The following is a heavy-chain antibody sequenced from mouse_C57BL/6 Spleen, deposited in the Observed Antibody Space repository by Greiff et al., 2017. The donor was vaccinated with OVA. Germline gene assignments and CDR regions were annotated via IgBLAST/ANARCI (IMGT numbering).Heavy chain of an antibody. CDR2: INPNNGGT. CDR3: ARYYYGRSPYYFDY. CDR1: GYTFTDYY. D-gene: IGHD1-1*01. J-gene: IGHJ2*01. Sequence: EVQLQQSGPELVKPGASVKISCKASGYTFTDYYMNWVKQSHGKSLEWIGDINPNNGGTSYNQKFKGKATLTVDKSSSTAYMELRSLTSEDSAVYYCARYYYGRSPYYFDYWGQGTTLTVSS. V-gene: IGHV1-26*01.